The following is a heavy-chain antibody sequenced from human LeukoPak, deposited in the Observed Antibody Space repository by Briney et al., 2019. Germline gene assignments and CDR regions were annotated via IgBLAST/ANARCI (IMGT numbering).Heavy chain of an antibody. D-gene: IGHD3-22*01. V-gene: IGHV3-23*05. CDR2: IETGGAST. Sequence: GGSLRLSCAASGFTFSSYGMSWVRQAPGKGLEWVSAIETGGASTYYADSVKGRFSISRDNSKNTLYLQMSSLRAEDTAVYYCAKGHDYELDYWGQGTLVTVAS. CDR3: AKGHDYELDY. CDR1: GFTFSSYG. J-gene: IGHJ4*02.